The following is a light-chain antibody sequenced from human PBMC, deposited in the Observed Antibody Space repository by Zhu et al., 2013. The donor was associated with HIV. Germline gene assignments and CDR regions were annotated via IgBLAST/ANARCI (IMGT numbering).Light chain of an antibody. Sequence: NFILTQPHSVSESPGKTVTISCTRSSGNIASNYVQWYQQRPGSAPNNVIYEDKQRPSGVPDRFSGSIDRSSNSASLTISGLKTEDEADYYCQSYDSANVVFGGGTRLTVL. CDR2: EDK. CDR3: QSYDSANVV. J-gene: IGLJ2*01. CDR1: SGNIASNY. V-gene: IGLV6-57*03.